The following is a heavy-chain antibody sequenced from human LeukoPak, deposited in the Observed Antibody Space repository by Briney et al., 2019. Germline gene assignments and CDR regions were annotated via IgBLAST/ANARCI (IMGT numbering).Heavy chain of an antibody. J-gene: IGHJ4*02. V-gene: IGHV7-4-1*02. CDR1: GFTFTNYG. CDR3: ARGVRVTDY. D-gene: IGHD4/OR15-4a*01. CDR2: INTNTGNP. Sequence: ASVKVSCKASGFTFTNYGLNWVRQAPGQGLEWMGWINTNTGNPTYAQGFTGRFVFSLDTSVSTAYLQISSLKAEDTAVYYCARGVRVTDYWGQGTLVTVSS.